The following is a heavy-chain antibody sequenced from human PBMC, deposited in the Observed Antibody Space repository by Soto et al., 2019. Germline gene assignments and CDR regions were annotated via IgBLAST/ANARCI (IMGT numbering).Heavy chain of an antibody. D-gene: IGHD2-15*01. J-gene: IGHJ4*02. V-gene: IGHV4-31*03. Sequence: QVQLQESGPGLVKPSQTLSLTCTVSGDSLGSGSYYWCWLRQHPGKGLEWIGYIYTSRTTYYNPSLRSRVTISGDTSKNQFTLKLNSVTAADTAVYYWARGHTRDYSIDFWGQGTLVTVSS. CDR2: IYTSRTT. CDR1: GDSLGSGSYY. CDR3: ARGHTRDYSIDF.